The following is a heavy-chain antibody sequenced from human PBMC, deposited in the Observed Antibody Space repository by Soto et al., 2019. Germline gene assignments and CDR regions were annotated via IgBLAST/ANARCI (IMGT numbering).Heavy chain of an antibody. CDR2: ISASGDTT. CDR3: ATFLWSGNFPIGP. D-gene: IGHD3-3*01. J-gene: IGHJ5*02. V-gene: IGHV3-23*01. Sequence: GGSLRLSCAASGFTLSNYAMRWVRQAPGKGLEWVSSISASGDTTDYADFVKGRFTISRDTSENTLYLRMNSLKTEDTAVYYCATFLWSGNFPIGPLGQGTVVTVSS. CDR1: GFTLSNYA.